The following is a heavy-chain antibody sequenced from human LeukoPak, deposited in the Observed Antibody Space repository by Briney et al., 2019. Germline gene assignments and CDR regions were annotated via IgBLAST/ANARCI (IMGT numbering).Heavy chain of an antibody. CDR1: GLTVSSNY. CDR2: IYSGGST. J-gene: IGHJ4*02. CDR3: ASVRGYSYGPLGY. V-gene: IGHV3-53*04. D-gene: IGHD5-18*01. Sequence: GGSLRHSCAASGLTVSSNYLSWVRQAPGKGLEWVSVIYSGGSTYYADSVKGRFTISRHNSKNTLYLQMNSLRAEDTAVYYCASVRGYSYGPLGYWGQGTLVTVSS.